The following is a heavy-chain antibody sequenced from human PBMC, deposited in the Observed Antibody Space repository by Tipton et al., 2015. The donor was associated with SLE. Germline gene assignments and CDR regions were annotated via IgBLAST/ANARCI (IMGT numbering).Heavy chain of an antibody. J-gene: IGHJ4*02. V-gene: IGHV4-34*01. CDR2: INHSGST. Sequence: TLSLTCAVYGGSFSGYYWSWIRQPPGKGLEWIGEINHSGSTNYNPSLKSRVTISVDTSKNQFSLKLSSVTAADTAVYYCAAGYYGSGSYYHWGQGTLVTVSS. D-gene: IGHD3-10*01. CDR1: GGSFSGYY. CDR3: AAGYYGSGSYYH.